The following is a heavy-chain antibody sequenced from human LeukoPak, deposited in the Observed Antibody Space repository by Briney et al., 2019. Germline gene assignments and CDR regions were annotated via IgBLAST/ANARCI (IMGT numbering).Heavy chain of an antibody. CDR1: GFTFSSSW. J-gene: IGHJ6*02. V-gene: IGHV3-74*01. Sequence: GGSLRLSCAASGFTFSSSWMHWVRQAPGKGLVWVSRINHDGSTTNYVDSVKGRFTISRDNAKNTLYLQMNSLRAEDTAVFYCVRDRFYAMDFWGQGTTVTVSS. CDR2: INHDGSTT. CDR3: VRDRFYAMDF.